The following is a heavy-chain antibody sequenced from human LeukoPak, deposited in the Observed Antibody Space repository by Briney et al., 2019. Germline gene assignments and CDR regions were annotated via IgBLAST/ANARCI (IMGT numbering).Heavy chain of an antibody. J-gene: IGHJ3*02. CDR1: GGSISSYY. Sequence: SETLSLTCTVSGGSISSYYWSWIRQPAGKGLEWIGRIYTTGSTNYNPSLKSRVAMSVDTSKNQFSLRLTSATAADTAVYYCARGIEYSSDDAFDIWGQGTVVTVSS. CDR2: IYTTGST. V-gene: IGHV4-4*07. D-gene: IGHD6-6*01. CDR3: ARGIEYSSDDAFDI.